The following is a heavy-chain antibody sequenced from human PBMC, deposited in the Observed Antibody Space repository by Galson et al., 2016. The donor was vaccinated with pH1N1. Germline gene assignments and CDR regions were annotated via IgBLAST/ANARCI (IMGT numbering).Heavy chain of an antibody. CDR3: ARPPMTGYIDY. CDR2: ISGYNGNA. V-gene: IGHV1-18*01. CDR1: DYMFSSYA. J-gene: IGHJ4*02. Sequence: SVKVSCKASDYMFSSYAITWVRQAPGQGLEWMGTISGYNGNANYAQNFQGRITLTTDTSTRTAFMELRSLRPDDTAVYYCARPPMTGYIDYWGQGTPVTVSA.